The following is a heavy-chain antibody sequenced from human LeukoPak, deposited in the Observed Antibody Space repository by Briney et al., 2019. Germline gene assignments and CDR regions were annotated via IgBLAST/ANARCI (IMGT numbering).Heavy chain of an antibody. J-gene: IGHJ4*02. CDR2: INHSGST. Sequence: PSETLSLTCAVYGGSFSGYYWSWIRQPPGKGLEWIGEINHSGSTNYNPSPKSRVTISVDTSKNQFSLKLSSVTGADTAVYYCARGGYCSGGSCYSGGYYFDYWGQGTLVTVSS. CDR3: ARGGYCSGGSCYSGGYYFDY. D-gene: IGHD2-15*01. CDR1: GGSFSGYY. V-gene: IGHV4-34*01.